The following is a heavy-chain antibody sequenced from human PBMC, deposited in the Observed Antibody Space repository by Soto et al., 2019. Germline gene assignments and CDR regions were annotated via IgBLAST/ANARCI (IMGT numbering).Heavy chain of an antibody. CDR2: ISPYNGHT. J-gene: IGHJ6*02. CDR1: GYSFTSYG. CDR3: ARDLTIVPATHPRLENYGMDV. V-gene: IGHV1-18*01. Sequence: QVQLVQSAGEVKKPGASVKVSCKASGYSFTSYGISWVRRAPGQGLEWMGWISPYNGHTQFEQRFQGRVTMTTDTSTKTAYMELTNLRSDDTAHYYCARDLTIVPATHPRLENYGMDVWGQGTTVIVSS. D-gene: IGHD2-2*01.